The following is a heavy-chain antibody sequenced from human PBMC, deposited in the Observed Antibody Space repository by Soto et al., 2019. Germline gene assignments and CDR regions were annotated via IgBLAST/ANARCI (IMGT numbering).Heavy chain of an antibody. CDR1: GYGFTGYW. CDR2: IYPGDSDT. D-gene: IGHD6-19*01. CDR3: ARHSRRSSGWYGDY. J-gene: IGHJ4*02. V-gene: IGHV5-51*01. Sequence: GESLKISCNASGYGFTGYWIGWVRQLPGKGLEWMGTIYPGDSDTRYSPSFQGQVTISADKSITTAYLQWSSLKASDTAMYYCARHSRRSSGWYGDYWGQGTQVTVSS.